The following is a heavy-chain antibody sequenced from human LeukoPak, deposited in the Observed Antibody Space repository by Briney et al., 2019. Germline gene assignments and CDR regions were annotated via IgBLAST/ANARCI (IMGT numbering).Heavy chain of an antibody. D-gene: IGHD1-26*01. Sequence: SEALSLTCGVSGGSIDITNYWSWVRQAPGKGLEWIGEIAHDGTTNYNPSLRSRVAMSFDRANNQFSLSLTSVTAADTAVYYCTREDRPYCPFAYWGQGVLVTVSS. CDR2: IAHDGTT. CDR1: GGSIDITNY. J-gene: IGHJ4*02. CDR3: TREDRPYCPFAY. V-gene: IGHV4-4*02.